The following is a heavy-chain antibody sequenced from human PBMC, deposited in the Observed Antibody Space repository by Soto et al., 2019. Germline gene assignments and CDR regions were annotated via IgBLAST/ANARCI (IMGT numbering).Heavy chain of an antibody. D-gene: IGHD1-1*01. Sequence: GGSLRLSCAASGFTFSSYWMHWVRQAPGEGLVWVSYIKPDGSRTKDADSVKGRFTISRDNARNTLYLRMNSLRAEDTAVYYCARDNNWSYDSWGRGTLVTVSS. CDR2: IKPDGSRT. CDR3: ARDNNWSYDS. J-gene: IGHJ4*02. V-gene: IGHV3-74*03. CDR1: GFTFSSYW.